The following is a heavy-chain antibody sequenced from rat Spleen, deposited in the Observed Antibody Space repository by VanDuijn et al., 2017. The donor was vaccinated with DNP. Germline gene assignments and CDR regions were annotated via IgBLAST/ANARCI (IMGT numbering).Heavy chain of an antibody. V-gene: IGHV5-25*01. Sequence: EVQLVESGGGLVQPGRSLQLSCAASGFTFSNYDMAWVRQAPTKGLEWVASISTSGGSTYYRDSVKGRFTVSRYNAKSTIFLEMDSLRSEDRATYYGATSESAGFVSWGQGTLVTVSS. CDR3: ATSESAGFVS. D-gene: IGHD3-7*01. CDR1: GFTFSNYD. J-gene: IGHJ3*01. CDR2: ISTSGGST.